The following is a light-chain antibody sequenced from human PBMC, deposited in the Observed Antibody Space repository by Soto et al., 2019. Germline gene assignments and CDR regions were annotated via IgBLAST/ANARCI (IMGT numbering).Light chain of an antibody. Sequence: EIVLTQSPGTLSLSPGERATLSCRASQTVNSNYLAWYQQRAGQAPRLLIYGASTRAADIPDRFSGSGSGTDFTLTISRLEPEDFAVYYCQQYDMSPLITFGGGTKVEIK. CDR1: QTVNSNY. CDR3: QQYDMSPLIT. V-gene: IGKV3-20*01. CDR2: GAS. J-gene: IGKJ4*01.